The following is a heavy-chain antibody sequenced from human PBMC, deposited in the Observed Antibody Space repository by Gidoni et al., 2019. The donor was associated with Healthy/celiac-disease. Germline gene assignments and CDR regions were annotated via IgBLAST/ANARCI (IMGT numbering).Heavy chain of an antibody. CDR2: IWYDGSNT. J-gene: IGHJ4*02. D-gene: IGHD3-22*01. V-gene: IGHV3-33*01. CDR1: GFTFSSYG. Sequence: CPASGFTFSSYGMHWVRQAQGKGLEWVAVIWYDGSNTYYADSVKGRFTISRDNSKNTLYLQMNSLRAEDTAVYYCARDRYYYDCSGYYYYWGQGTLVTVSS. CDR3: ARDRYYYDCSGYYYY.